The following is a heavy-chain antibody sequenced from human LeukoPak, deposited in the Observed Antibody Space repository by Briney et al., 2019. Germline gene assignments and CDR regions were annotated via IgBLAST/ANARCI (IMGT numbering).Heavy chain of an antibody. Sequence: ASVKVSCKASGYTFTSYGISWVRQAPGQGLEWMGWISAYNGNTNYAQKLQGRVTMTTDASTSTAYMELRSLRSDDTAVYYCARDPPRIVVVVAATNYYGMDVWGQGTTVTVSS. CDR2: ISAYNGNT. J-gene: IGHJ6*02. CDR1: GYTFTSYG. D-gene: IGHD2-15*01. V-gene: IGHV1-18*01. CDR3: ARDPPRIVVVVAATNYYGMDV.